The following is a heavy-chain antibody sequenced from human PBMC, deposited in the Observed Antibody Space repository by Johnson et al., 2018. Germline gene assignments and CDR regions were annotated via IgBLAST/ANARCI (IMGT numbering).Heavy chain of an antibody. V-gene: IGHV3-30-3*01. J-gene: IGHJ6*03. D-gene: IGHD4/OR15-4a*01. CDR3: ARLKTGATSYYYMDV. Sequence: QVQLVQSGGGVVQTGRSVRLSCAASILTFSSSAFHWVRQAPGKGLEWMAVISFDGSNTYYAESAKGRFTVSRDNTNNTLYLQMNSLRSEDTAVYYCARLKTGATSYYYMDVWGKGTTVTVSS. CDR2: ISFDGSNT. CDR1: ILTFSSSA.